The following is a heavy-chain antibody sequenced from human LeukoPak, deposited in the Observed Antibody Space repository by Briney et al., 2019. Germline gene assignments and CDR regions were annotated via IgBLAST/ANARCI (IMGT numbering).Heavy chain of an antibody. CDR1: GYSFTSYW. CDR3: ARQRQRYSSGWFFDY. V-gene: IGHV5-51*01. D-gene: IGHD6-19*01. CDR2: IYPGDSDT. J-gene: IGHJ4*02. Sequence: GESLKISCKGSGYSFTSYWIGWVRQMPGKGLEWMGIIYPGDSDTRDSPSLQGQVTISADKSISTAYLQWSSLKASDTAMYYCARQRQRYSSGWFFDYWGQGTLVTVSS.